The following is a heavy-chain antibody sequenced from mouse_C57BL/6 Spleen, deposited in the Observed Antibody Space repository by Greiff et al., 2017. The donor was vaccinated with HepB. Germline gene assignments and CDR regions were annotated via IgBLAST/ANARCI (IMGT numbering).Heavy chain of an antibody. CDR1: GYTFTSYW. D-gene: IGHD1-1*01. CDR3: ARFGTTVVVPNWELYFDY. J-gene: IGHJ2*01. Sequence: VQLQQSGAELAKPGASVKLSCKASGYTFTSYWMHWVKQRPGQGLEWIGYINPSSGYTKYNQKFKDKATLTADKSSSTAYMQLSSLTYEDSAVYYCARFGTTVVVPNWELYFDYWGQGTTLTVSS. CDR2: INPSSGYT. V-gene: IGHV1-7*01.